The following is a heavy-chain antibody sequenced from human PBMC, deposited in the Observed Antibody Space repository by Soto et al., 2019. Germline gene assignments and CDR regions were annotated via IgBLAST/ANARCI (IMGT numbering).Heavy chain of an antibody. CDR1: GYSFTSYW. CDR3: ARHNSPDPGIADNWFDP. V-gene: IGHV5-10-1*01. J-gene: IGHJ5*02. D-gene: IGHD6-13*01. Sequence: GESLKISCKGSGYSFTSYWISWVRQMPGKGLEWMGRIDPSGSYTNYSPSFQGHVTISADKSISTAYLQWSSLKASDTAMYYCARHNSPDPGIADNWFDPWGQGTLVTVSS. CDR2: IDPSGSYT.